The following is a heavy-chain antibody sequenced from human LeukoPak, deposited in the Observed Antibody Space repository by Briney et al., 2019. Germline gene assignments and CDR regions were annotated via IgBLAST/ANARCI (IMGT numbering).Heavy chain of an antibody. CDR3: TTDPDCGGDCYEYFQH. Sequence: GGSLRLSCAASGFTFSDHYMDWVRQAPGKGLEWVGRTRNKANSYTTEYAASVKGRFTISRDDSKNSLYLQMNSLKTEDTAVYYCTTDPDCGGDCYEYFQHWGQGTLVTVSS. CDR1: GFTFSDHY. J-gene: IGHJ1*01. V-gene: IGHV3-72*01. CDR2: TRNKANSYTT. D-gene: IGHD2-21*01.